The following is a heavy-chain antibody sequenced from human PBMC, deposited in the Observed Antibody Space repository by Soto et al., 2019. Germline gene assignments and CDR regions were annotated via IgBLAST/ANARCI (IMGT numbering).Heavy chain of an antibody. Sequence: QVQLVQSGAEVKKPGASVKVSCNASGYTFTKYHIHWVRQATGQGIEWMGWMKPNSGNTGYEQKFQCRVTITRNSAINTAYMELNSLTSEDTALYYCARGLVDGYNSDYWGQGTLVTVSS. CDR1: GYTFTKYH. V-gene: IGHV1-8*01. CDR2: MKPNSGNT. CDR3: ARGLVDGYNSDY. D-gene: IGHD5-12*01. J-gene: IGHJ4*02.